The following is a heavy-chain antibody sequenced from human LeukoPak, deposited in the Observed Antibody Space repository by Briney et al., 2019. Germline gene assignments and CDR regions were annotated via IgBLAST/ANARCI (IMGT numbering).Heavy chain of an antibody. J-gene: IGHJ3*02. CDR2: ISGSGGST. CDR3: AKDQGLGYDAFDI. D-gene: IGHD4-17*01. Sequence: PGGSLRLSCAASGFTFSSYAMSWVRQAPGKGLEWVSAISGSGGSTYYADSVKGRFTISRDNSRNTLYLQMNSLRAEDTAVYYCAKDQGLGYDAFDIWGQGTMVTVSS. CDR1: GFTFSSYA. V-gene: IGHV3-23*01.